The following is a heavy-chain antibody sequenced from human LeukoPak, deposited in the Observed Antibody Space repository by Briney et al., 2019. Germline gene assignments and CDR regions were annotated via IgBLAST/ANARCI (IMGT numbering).Heavy chain of an antibody. CDR3: ARDVRGVIDY. CDR2: INHGGST. D-gene: IGHD3-10*02. V-gene: IGHV4-34*01. CDR1: GGSFSGHY. Sequence: NPSETLSLTCAVSGGSFSGHYWNWIRQPPGKGLEWIGEINHGGSTNYNPSLKSRVTISVDTSQNQFSLKLSSVTAADTAVYYCARDVRGVIDYWGQGTLVTVSS. J-gene: IGHJ4*02.